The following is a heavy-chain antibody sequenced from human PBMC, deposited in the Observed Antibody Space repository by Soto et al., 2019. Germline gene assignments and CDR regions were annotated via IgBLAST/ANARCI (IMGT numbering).Heavy chain of an antibody. CDR1: GGSISSGGYY. V-gene: IGHV4-31*03. J-gene: IGHJ4*02. CDR3: ERGGELLDY. CDR2: IYYSGST. Sequence: QVQLQESGPGLVKPSQTLSLTCTVSGGSISSGGYYWSWIRQHPGKGLAWIGYIYYSGSTYYKQFIKSRVNISVDKSKNQCSLKLSSVTAADTAVYYCERGGELLDYWGQGTLVTVSS. D-gene: IGHD1-26*01.